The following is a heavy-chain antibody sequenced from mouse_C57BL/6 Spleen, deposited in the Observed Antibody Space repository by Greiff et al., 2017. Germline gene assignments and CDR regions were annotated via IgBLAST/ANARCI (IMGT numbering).Heavy chain of an antibody. CDR1: GYSFTGYY. V-gene: IGHV1-42*01. J-gene: IGHJ2*01. Sequence: VQLQQSGPELVKPGASVKISCKASGYSFTGYYMNWVKQSPEKSLGWIGEINPSTGGTTYNQKFKAKATLTVDKSSSTAYMQLKSLTSEDSAVYYCARSYWDGDYFDYWGQGTTLTVSS. D-gene: IGHD4-1*01. CDR2: INPSTGGT. CDR3: ARSYWDGDYFDY.